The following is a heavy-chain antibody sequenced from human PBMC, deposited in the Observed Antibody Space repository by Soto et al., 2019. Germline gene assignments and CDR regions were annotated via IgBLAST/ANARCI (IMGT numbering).Heavy chain of an antibody. V-gene: IGHV3-30*03. CDR3: ATLGTTVTPAIFLGYYYYGMDV. Sequence: GGSLRLSRAASGFTFSSYGMHWVRQAPGKGLEWVAVISYDGSNKYYADSVKGRFTISRDNSKNTLYLQMNSLRAEDTAVYYCATLGTTVTPAIFLGYYYYGMDVWGQGTTVTVSS. D-gene: IGHD4-4*01. CDR1: GFTFSSYG. CDR2: ISYDGSNK. J-gene: IGHJ6*02.